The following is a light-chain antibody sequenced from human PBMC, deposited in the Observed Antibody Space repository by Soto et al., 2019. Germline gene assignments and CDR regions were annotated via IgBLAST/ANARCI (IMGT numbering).Light chain of an antibody. CDR1: QSVSSY. CDR2: NAS. Sequence: EIVLTQSPATLSLSPGERATLSCRASQSVSSYLAWYQQKPGQAPRLLIYNASNRATGIPARFSGSGPGTDFTLTISSLEPEDFAVYYGQQRSNWPITFGQGTRLEIK. CDR3: QQRSNWPIT. V-gene: IGKV3D-11*02. J-gene: IGKJ5*01.